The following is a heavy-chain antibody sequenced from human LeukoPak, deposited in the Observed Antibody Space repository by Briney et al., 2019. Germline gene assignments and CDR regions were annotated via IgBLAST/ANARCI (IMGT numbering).Heavy chain of an antibody. V-gene: IGHV4-61*01. J-gene: IGHJ4*02. CDR2: IYYNGIT. D-gene: IGHD2-2*02. CDR3: ARVAFYLYYSFDC. Sequence: AESLTLTCTVSGGPVSSGSNYWGRIRQPPGKGLEWIVYIYYNGITDYNPSLKSRVTISLDTSNNQISMKHSSVTAADTAVYYCARVAFYLYYSFDCWGQGTLVTVSS. CDR1: GGPVSSGSNY.